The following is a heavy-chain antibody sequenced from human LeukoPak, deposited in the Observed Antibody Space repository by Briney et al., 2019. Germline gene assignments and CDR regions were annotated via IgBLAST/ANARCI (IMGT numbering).Heavy chain of an antibody. D-gene: IGHD6-19*01. CDR3: TRVGTSGWTSDY. CDR1: GFTFSSYS. V-gene: IGHV3-48*04. J-gene: IGHJ4*02. CDR2: IISSSSTI. Sequence: GGSLRLSCAASGFTFSSYSINWVRQAPGKGREGLSYIISSSSTISYADSLTGRFTVSRDNAKNSLDLQMNSLRVEDTAVYYCTRVGTSGWTSDYWGQGTLVTVSS.